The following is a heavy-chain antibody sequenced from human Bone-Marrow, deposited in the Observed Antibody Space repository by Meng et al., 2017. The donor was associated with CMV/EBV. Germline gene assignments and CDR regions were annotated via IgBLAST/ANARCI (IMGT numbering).Heavy chain of an antibody. Sequence: GGSLRLSCAASGFSFSTSGMHWVRQAPGKGLEWVAGTWYDGSNTRYGESVKGRFTISRDNSNKTLFLQINSLRVEDTAVYYCVKGPYCSSTSCYGGMAFDIWAQGTVVTVPS. CDR3: VKGPYCSSTSCYGGMAFDI. D-gene: IGHD2-2*01. CDR1: GFSFSTSG. V-gene: IGHV3-33*03. J-gene: IGHJ3*02. CDR2: TWYDGSNT.